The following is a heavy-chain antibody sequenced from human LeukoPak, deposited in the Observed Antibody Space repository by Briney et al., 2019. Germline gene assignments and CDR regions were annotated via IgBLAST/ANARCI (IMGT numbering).Heavy chain of an antibody. J-gene: IGHJ3*02. CDR2: ISSSYI. V-gene: IGHV3-21*01. CDR3: ALDYYDSSGTRAGGAFDI. D-gene: IGHD3-22*01. CDR1: GFTFSSYS. Sequence: GGSLRLSCAASGFTFSSYSMNWVRQAPGKVQGWGSSISSSYIYYADSVKGRFTISRDNAKNSLYLQMNSLRAEDTAVYYCALDYYDSSGTRAGGAFDIWGQGTMVTVSS.